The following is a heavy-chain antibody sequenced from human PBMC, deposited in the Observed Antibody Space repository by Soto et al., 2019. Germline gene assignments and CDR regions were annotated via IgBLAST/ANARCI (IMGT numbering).Heavy chain of an antibody. J-gene: IGHJ6*03. Sequence: GLFLRLSCAASGFTFSIYWMSWVRQAPGKGLEWVANIKQDGSEKYYLDSVKGRFTISRDNAKNSLYLQMNSLRAEDTAVYYCARVQRLQKNSGYYYYYMDVWGKGTTVTVSS. CDR2: IKQDGSEK. D-gene: IGHD4-4*01. CDR1: GFTFSIYW. V-gene: IGHV3-7*01. CDR3: ARVQRLQKNSGYYYYYMDV.